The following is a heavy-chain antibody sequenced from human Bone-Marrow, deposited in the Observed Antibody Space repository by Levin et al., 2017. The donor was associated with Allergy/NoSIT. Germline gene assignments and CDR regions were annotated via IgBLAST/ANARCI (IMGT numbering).Heavy chain of an antibody. V-gene: IGHV3-23*01. D-gene: IGHD3-10*01. Sequence: GESLKISCAASGFTFSSYAMSWVRQAPGKGLEWVSAISGSGGSTYYADSVKGRFTISRDNSKNTLYLQMNSLRAEDTAVYYCAKDVDGFGGRIDYWGQGTLVTVSS. CDR1: GFTFSSYA. J-gene: IGHJ4*02. CDR2: ISGSGGST. CDR3: AKDVDGFGGRIDY.